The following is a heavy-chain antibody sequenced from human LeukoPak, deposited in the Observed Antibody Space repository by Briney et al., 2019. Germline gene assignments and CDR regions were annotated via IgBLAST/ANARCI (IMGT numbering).Heavy chain of an antibody. D-gene: IGHD1-26*01. J-gene: IGHJ4*02. CDR1: GGSFSGYY. V-gene: IGHV4-34*01. Sequence: SETLSLTCAVYGGSFSGYYWSWIRQPPGKGLEWIGEINHSGSTNYNPSLKSRVTISVDTSKNQFSLKLRSVPAADTAVYYCASGGGPIDYWGQGTLVTVSS. CDR2: INHSGST. CDR3: ASGGGPIDY.